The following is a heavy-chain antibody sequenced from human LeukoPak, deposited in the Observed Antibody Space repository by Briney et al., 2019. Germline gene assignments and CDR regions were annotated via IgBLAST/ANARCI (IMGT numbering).Heavy chain of an antibody. CDR2: IYSGGAI. V-gene: IGHV3-53*01. CDR3: ARGTIDSSGYYYFQH. D-gene: IGHD3-22*01. CDR1: GFAVGRNY. J-gene: IGHJ1*01. Sequence: PGGSLRLSCVASGFAVGRNYMSWVRQAPGKGLECVSLIYSGGAIRYADSVKGRFTISRDNSKNTLYLQMNSLRAEDTAVYYCARGTIDSSGYYYFQHWGQGTLVTVSS.